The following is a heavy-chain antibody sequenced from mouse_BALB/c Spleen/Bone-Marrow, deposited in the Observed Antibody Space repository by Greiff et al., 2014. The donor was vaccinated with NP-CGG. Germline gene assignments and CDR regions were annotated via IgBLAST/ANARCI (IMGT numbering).Heavy chain of an antibody. CDR2: TDPYDSET. J-gene: IGHJ2*01. V-gene: IGHV1-52*01. CDR1: GYTFTSYW. CDR3: ARSYDGYYVDY. Sequence: VQLQQSGAELVRPGASVKLFCKASGYTFTSYWMNWIKQRPEQGLEWIGRTDPYDSETHYNLKFKDKAILTVDKSSSTAYMQLSSLTSEDSAVYYCARSYDGYYVDYWGQGTTLTVSS. D-gene: IGHD2-3*01.